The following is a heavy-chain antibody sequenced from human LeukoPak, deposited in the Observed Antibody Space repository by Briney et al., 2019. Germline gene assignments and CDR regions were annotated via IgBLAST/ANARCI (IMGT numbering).Heavy chain of an antibody. J-gene: IGHJ4*02. D-gene: IGHD3-10*01. CDR1: GDSISRYY. Sequence: SETLSLTCTVSGDSISRYYWSWIRQPPGKGLEWIGYVNYSGSTYYNPSLESRATISIDTSKNQISLKLSSVTAADTAVYYCARVGYYYGSGTYDRRFDYWGQGTLVSVSS. CDR3: ARVGYYYGSGTYDRRFDY. CDR2: VNYSGST. V-gene: IGHV4-59*01.